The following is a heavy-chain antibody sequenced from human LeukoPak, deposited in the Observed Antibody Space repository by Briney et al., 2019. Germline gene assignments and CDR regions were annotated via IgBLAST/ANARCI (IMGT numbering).Heavy chain of an antibody. CDR1: GFTFSSYG. J-gene: IGHJ4*02. D-gene: IGHD4-17*01. CDR2: IRYDGNNT. Sequence: GGSLRLSCAASGFTFSSYGMHWVRQAPGKGLDWVAFIRYDGNNTYYAASVKGRFTISRDNSKNTVLLQMNNLRLEDAAVYYCARGSRYGDYPYYCDFWGEGALVTVSS. V-gene: IGHV3-30*02. CDR3: ARGSRYGDYPYYCDF.